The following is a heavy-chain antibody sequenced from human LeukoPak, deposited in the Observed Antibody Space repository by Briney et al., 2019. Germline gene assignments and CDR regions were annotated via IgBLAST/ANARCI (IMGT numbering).Heavy chain of an antibody. CDR2: IYYSGST. Sequence: SETLSLTCTVSGGSISSYYWSWIRQPPGKGLEWIGYIYYSGSTNYNPSLKSRVTISVDTSKNQFSLKLSSVTAADTAVYYCARLRAESRGDLDPWGQGTLVTVSS. V-gene: IGHV4-59*08. CDR3: ARLRAESRGDLDP. J-gene: IGHJ5*02. CDR1: GGSISSYY. D-gene: IGHD2-21*02.